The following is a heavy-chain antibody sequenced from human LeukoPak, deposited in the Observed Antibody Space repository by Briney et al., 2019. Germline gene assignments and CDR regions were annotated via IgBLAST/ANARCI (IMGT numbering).Heavy chain of an antibody. D-gene: IGHD1-14*01. CDR1: GFTLSNYW. CDR2: IKQDGSEK. CDR3: ATGGNTFGY. J-gene: IGHJ4*02. V-gene: IGHV3-7*03. Sequence: GGSLRLSCAASGFTLSNYWMTWVRQAPGKGLEWVANIKQDGSEKYYVDSVKGRFTISRDNAKNSLYLQVSSLRVEDTALYYCATGGNTFGYWGQGTLVTVSS.